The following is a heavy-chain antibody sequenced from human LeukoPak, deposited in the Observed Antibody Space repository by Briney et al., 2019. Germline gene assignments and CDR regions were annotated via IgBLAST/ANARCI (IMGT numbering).Heavy chain of an antibody. V-gene: IGHV3-23*01. Sequence: PGGSLRLSCAASRFTFSSYAMNWVRQAPGKGLEWVSAISGSGGSIYYTDSVKSRFTISRDNSKNTLFLQMNSLRAEDTAVYYCAKVWGSYSTGYFDYWGQGTLVTVSS. CDR1: RFTFSSYA. CDR3: AKVWGSYSTGYFDY. CDR2: ISGSGGSI. J-gene: IGHJ4*02. D-gene: IGHD1-26*01.